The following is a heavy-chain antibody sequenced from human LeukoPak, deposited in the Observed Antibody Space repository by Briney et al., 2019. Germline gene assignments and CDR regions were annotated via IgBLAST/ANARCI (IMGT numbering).Heavy chain of an antibody. V-gene: IGHV3-23*01. D-gene: IGHD3-10*01. J-gene: IGHJ5*02. CDR1: GITFISYA. CDR2: ITGGGDTT. Sequence: GGSLRLSCAASGITFISYAMTWFRQGPGKGPEWVSSITGGGDTTKYADSVKGRFTISGDNSKNTLHLQMNSLRDEDTAVYYCAKGGFGNWFDPWGQGTLVTVSS. CDR3: AKGGFGNWFDP.